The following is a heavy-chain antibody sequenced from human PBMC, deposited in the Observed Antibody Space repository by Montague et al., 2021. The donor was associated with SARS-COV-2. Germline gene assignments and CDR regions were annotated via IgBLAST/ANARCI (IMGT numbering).Heavy chain of an antibody. CDR2: IYHSGRT. Sequence: SETLSLTCAVSGGSISSSNWWSWVRQPPGEGLEWIGEIYHSGRTNYNPSLKSRVTIPVDKSKNQFSLKPSSVTAADTAVYYCASRGAGWFGSNPERFDYWGQGTLVTVSS. J-gene: IGHJ4*02. CDR3: ASRGAGWFGSNPERFDY. D-gene: IGHD3-10*01. CDR1: GGSISSSNW. V-gene: IGHV4-4*02.